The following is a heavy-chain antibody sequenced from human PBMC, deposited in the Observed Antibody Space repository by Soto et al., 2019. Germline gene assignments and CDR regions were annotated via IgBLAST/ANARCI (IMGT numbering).Heavy chain of an antibody. CDR1: GLTFKNYN. V-gene: IGHV3-48*01. CDR3: ASGPWELDY. D-gene: IGHD1-26*01. Sequence: LRLSCTASGLTFKNYNMNWLRQAPGKGLEFVAYISGNGRTIYYADSVKGRFTISRDNAKNSLFLQMNSLRAEDTSVYYCASGPWELDYWGQGPLVTVSS. J-gene: IGHJ4*02. CDR2: ISGNGRTI.